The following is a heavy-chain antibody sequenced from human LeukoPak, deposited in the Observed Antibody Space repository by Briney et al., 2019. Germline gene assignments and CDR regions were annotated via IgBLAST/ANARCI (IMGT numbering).Heavy chain of an antibody. CDR1: GFTVSSNY. CDR2: IYNAVTI. V-gene: IGHV3-53*01. Sequence: GGSLGLSCAASGFTVSSNYMNWVRQAPGKGLEWVSVIYNAVTIHYADSVKGRFTISSDNSKNTVYLQMNSLRAEDTAVYYCILTTVTTSVEYWGQGTLVTVSS. J-gene: IGHJ4*02. CDR3: ILTTVTTSVEY. D-gene: IGHD4-17*01.